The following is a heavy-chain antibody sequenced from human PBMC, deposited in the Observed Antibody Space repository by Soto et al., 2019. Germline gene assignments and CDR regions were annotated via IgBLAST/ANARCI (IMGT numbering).Heavy chain of an antibody. CDR1: GYSISSGYY. CDR2: IYHSGST. Sequence: SETLSLPCTVSGYSISSGYYWGWIRPPPGKGLGWVGSIYHSGSTYYNPSLKSQVTISVDTSKNPFSLKWSSVTAADTAVYYCARYDDDSNWFDPWGQGTLVTVSS. D-gene: IGHD4-4*01. CDR3: ARYDDDSNWFDP. J-gene: IGHJ5*02. V-gene: IGHV4-38-2*02.